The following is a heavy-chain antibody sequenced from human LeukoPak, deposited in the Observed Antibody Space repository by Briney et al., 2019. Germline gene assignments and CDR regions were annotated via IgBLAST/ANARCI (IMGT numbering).Heavy chain of an antibody. CDR2: IYSGGST. D-gene: IGHD3-10*01. J-gene: IGHJ6*02. V-gene: IGHV3-53*01. Sequence: GGSLRLSCTASGFTVSSNYVSWVRQAPGKGLEWVSVIYSGGSTYYADSVKGRLTISRDNSKNTLYLQMNSLRAEDTAVYYCARGTVGTSYYYGMDVWGQGTTVTVSS. CDR1: GFTVSSNY. CDR3: ARGTVGTSYYYGMDV.